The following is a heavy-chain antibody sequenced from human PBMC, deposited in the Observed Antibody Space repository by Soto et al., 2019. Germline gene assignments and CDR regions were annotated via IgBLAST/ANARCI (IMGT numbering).Heavy chain of an antibody. D-gene: IGHD3-16*01. CDR1: GFTFGDYA. J-gene: IGHJ6*03. V-gene: IGHV3-49*03. CDR3: TRVPLGDFYYYYYMDV. CDR2: IRSKAYGGTT. Sequence: GGSLRLSCTASGFTFGDYAMSWFRQAPGKGLEWVGFIRSKAYGGTTEYAASVKGRFTISRDDSKSIAYLQMNSLKTEDTAVYYCTRVPLGDFYYYYYMDVWGKGTTVTVSS.